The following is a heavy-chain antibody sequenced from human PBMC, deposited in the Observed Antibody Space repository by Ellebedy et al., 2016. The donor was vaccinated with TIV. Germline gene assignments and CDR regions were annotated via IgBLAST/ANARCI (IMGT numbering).Heavy chain of an antibody. J-gene: IGHJ3*02. V-gene: IGHV3-11*01. CDR1: GFTFSDYY. CDR3: ARGVVVPAAIFVSGAFDI. Sequence: GESLKISXAASGFTFSDYYMSWIRQAPGKGLEWVSYISSSGSTIYYADSVKGRFTISRDNAKNSLYLQMNSLRAEDTAVYYCARGVVVPAAIFVSGAFDIWGQGTMVTVSS. D-gene: IGHD2-2*01. CDR2: ISSSGSTI.